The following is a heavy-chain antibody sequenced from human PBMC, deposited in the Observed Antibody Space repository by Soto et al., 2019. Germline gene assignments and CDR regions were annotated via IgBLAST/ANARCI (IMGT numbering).Heavy chain of an antibody. CDR1: GGPFSCFY. D-gene: IGHD6-19*01. V-gene: IGHV4-39*01. J-gene: IGHJ3*02. Sequence: PSEPLSLTYNVSGGPFSCFYWGRIRQPPGKGLEWIGIIYYSGSTYYNPSLKSRVTISVDTSKNQFSLKLSSVTAADTAVYYCARRVAGFFDIWGQGT. CDR3: ARRVAGFFDI. CDR2: IYYSGST.